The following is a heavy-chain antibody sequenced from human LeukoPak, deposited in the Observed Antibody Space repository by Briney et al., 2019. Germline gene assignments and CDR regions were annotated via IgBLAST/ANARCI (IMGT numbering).Heavy chain of an antibody. D-gene: IGHD1-26*01. CDR1: GFTFSNAW. CDR2: IKSKTDGGTT. V-gene: IGHV3-15*07. Sequence: GGSLRLSCAASGFTFSNAWMNWVRQAPGKGLEWVGRIKSKTDGGTTDYAAPVKGRFTISRDDPKNLLYLQMNSLKSEDTAVYYCGRSGRYRPSDLWGQGTLVTVSS. J-gene: IGHJ5*02. CDR3: GRSGRYRPSDL.